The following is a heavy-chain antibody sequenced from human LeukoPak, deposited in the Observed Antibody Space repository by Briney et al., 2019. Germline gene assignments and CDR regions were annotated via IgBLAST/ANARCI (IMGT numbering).Heavy chain of an antibody. D-gene: IGHD2-15*01. V-gene: IGHV4-59*01. CDR2: IYYSGST. Sequence: TSETLSLTCTVSGGSISSYYWSWIRQPPGKGLEWIGYIYYSGSTNYNPSLKSRVTISVDTSKNQFSPKLSSVTAADTAVYYCARAYCSGGSCYSGYWGQGTLVTVSS. CDR3: ARAYCSGGSCYSGY. CDR1: GGSISSYY. J-gene: IGHJ4*02.